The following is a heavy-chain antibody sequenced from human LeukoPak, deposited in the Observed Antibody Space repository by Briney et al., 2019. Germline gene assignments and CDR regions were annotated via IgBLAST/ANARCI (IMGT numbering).Heavy chain of an antibody. J-gene: IGHJ4*02. Sequence: ASVKVSCKASGYTFTGYYMHWVRQAPGQGLEWMGWMNPNSGNTGYAQKFQGRVTMTRNTSISTAYMELSSLRSEDTAVYYCARGGTYCGGDCYSDGWGQGTLVTVSS. D-gene: IGHD2-21*02. V-gene: IGHV1-8*02. CDR2: MNPNSGNT. CDR1: GYTFTGYY. CDR3: ARGGTYCGGDCYSDG.